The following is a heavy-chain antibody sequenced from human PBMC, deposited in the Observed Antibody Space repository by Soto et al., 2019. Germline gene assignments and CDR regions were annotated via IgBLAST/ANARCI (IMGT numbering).Heavy chain of an antibody. CDR3: ARCKSARPSYYYYYMDV. CDR2: IYSGGST. Sequence: GGSLRLSCAASGFTVSSNYMSSVRQAPGKGLEWVSVIYSGGSTYYADSVKGRFTISRHNSKNTLYLQMNSLRAEDTAVYYCARCKSARPSYYYYYMDVWGKGT. D-gene: IGHD6-6*01. J-gene: IGHJ6*03. V-gene: IGHV3-53*04. CDR1: GFTVSSNY.